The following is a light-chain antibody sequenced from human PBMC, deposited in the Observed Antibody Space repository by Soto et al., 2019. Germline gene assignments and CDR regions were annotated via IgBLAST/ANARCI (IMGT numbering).Light chain of an antibody. V-gene: IGKV1-5*03. Sequence: DIQMTQSPSTLSASVGDRVSITCRASQTISDWLAWYQQKSGRAPKLLVYKASTLKSEVPSRFSGSGSGTEFTLTISSLQPDDFATYYYQQYDNYPWTFGQGTKVEI. CDR3: QQYDNYPWT. CDR2: KAS. CDR1: QTISDW. J-gene: IGKJ1*01.